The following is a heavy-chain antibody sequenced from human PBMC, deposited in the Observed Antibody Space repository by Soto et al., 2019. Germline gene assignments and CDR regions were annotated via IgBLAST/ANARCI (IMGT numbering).Heavy chain of an antibody. CDR2: IWYDGSNK. CDR3: ARAAYSGYLYYYYYYMDV. J-gene: IGHJ6*03. CDR1: GFTFSSYG. D-gene: IGHD5-12*01. V-gene: IGHV3-33*01. Sequence: PGGSLRLSCAASGFTFSSYGMHWVRQAPGKGLEWVAVIWYDGSNKYYADSVKGRFTISRDNSKNTLYLQMNSLRAEDTAVYYCARAAYSGYLYYYYYYMDVWGKGTTVTVSS.